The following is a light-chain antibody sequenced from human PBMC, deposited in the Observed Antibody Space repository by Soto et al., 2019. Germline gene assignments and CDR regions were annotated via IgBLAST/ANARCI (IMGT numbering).Light chain of an antibody. CDR1: SSDVGAYDV. Sequence: HSVLTQPAYVSVSPGQSITSSCTANSSDVGAYDVVSWYQQPPGKAPKLLSYEVSNPPSGVSNRVSGSKSVNTATLTISGLQAEDEADYYCSSYTSSSTRVFGTGTKVPVL. V-gene: IGLV2-14*03. CDR2: EVS. J-gene: IGLJ1*01. CDR3: SSYTSSSTRV.